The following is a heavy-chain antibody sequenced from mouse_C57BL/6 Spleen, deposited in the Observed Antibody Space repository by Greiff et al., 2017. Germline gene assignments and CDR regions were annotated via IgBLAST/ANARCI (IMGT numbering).Heavy chain of an antibody. V-gene: IGHV1-69*01. J-gene: IGHJ3*01. CDR1: GYTFTSYW. CDR3: ARSEGRLPFAY. Sequence: QVQLQQSGAELVMPGASVKLSCKASGYTFTSYWMHWVKQRPGQGLEWIGEIDPSDSYTNYNQKFKGKSTLTVDKSSSTAYMQLSSLTSEDSAVYYCARSEGRLPFAYWGQGTLVTVSA. CDR2: IDPSDSYT. D-gene: IGHD2-4*01.